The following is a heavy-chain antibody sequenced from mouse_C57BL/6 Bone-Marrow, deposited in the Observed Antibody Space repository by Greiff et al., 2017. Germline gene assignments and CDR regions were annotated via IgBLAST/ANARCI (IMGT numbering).Heavy chain of an antibody. D-gene: IGHD1-1*01. CDR2: ISDGGSYT. Sequence: EVKLVESGGGLVKPGGSLKLSCAASGFTFSSYAMSWVRQTPEKRLEWVATISDGGSYTYYPDNVKGRFTISRDNAKNNLYLQMSHLKSEDTAMYYCARDSLHYYGTLYFDVWGTGTTVTVSS. V-gene: IGHV5-4*01. CDR3: ARDSLHYYGTLYFDV. CDR1: GFTFSSYA. J-gene: IGHJ1*03.